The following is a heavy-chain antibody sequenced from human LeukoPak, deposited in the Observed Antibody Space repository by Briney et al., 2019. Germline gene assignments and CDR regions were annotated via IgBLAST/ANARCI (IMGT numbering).Heavy chain of an antibody. CDR3: ARVGVVAATYPERSDAFDI. Sequence: SETLSLTCTVSGGSISSYYWSWIRQPPGKGLEWIGYIYYSGSTNYNPSLKSRVTISVDTSKNQFSLKLSSVTAADTAVYYCARVGVVAATYPERSDAFDIWGQGTMVTVSS. CDR1: GGSISSYY. CDR2: IYYSGST. D-gene: IGHD2-15*01. J-gene: IGHJ3*02. V-gene: IGHV4-59*01.